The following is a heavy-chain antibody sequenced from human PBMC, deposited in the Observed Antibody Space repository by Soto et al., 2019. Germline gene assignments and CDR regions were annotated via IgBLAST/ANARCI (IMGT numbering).Heavy chain of an antibody. CDR1: GYSFTIYW. D-gene: IGHD5-12*01. J-gene: IGHJ6*02. CDR3: ATNVDIVATIAYYYYGMDA. Sequence: GESLKISSKGSGYSFTIYWISWVRQMPGKGLEWMGRIDPSDSYSNYSPSFQGHVTISADKSIGTAYLQWSSLKASDTAMYYCATNVDIVATIAYYYYGMDAWGQGTTVTVSS. V-gene: IGHV5-10-1*01. CDR2: IDPSDSYS.